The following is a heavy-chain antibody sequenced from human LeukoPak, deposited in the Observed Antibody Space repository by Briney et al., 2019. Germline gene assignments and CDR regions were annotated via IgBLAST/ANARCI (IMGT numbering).Heavy chain of an antibody. J-gene: IGHJ3*02. CDR3: ASQKHITMFGVAVGAFVI. D-gene: IGHD3-3*01. CDR2: IYYSGST. Sequence: SETLSLTCTVSGGSISSGGYYWSWIRQHPGKGLEWIGYIYYSGSTYYNPSLKSRVTISVDTSKNQFSLKLSSVTAADTAVYYCASQKHITMFGVAVGAFVIWGQGTMVTVSS. V-gene: IGHV4-31*03. CDR1: GGSISSGGYY.